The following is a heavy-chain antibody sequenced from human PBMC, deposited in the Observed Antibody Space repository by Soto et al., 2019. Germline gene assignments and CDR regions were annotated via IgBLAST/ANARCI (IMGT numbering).Heavy chain of an antibody. Sequence: SQTLSLTCAISGDSVSSNSAAWNWIRQSPSRGLEWLGRTYYRSKWYNDYAVSVKSRITINPDTSKNQFSLQLNSVTPEDTAVYYCARETTYYYDSSGYYYGVYFDYWGQGTLVTVSS. CDR2: TYYRSKWYN. CDR1: GDSVSSNSAA. CDR3: ARETTYYYDSSGYYYGVYFDY. D-gene: IGHD3-22*01. V-gene: IGHV6-1*01. J-gene: IGHJ4*02.